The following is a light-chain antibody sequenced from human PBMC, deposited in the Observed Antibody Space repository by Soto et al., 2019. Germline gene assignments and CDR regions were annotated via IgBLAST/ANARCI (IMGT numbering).Light chain of an antibody. V-gene: IGKV1-5*03. Sequence: DIQMTQSPSTLSASVGDRVTITCRASQSISSWLAWYQQKPGKAPKLLSYKASSLESGVPSRFSGSGSGTEFTLTISSLQPDDFATYYCQQYNSYSRTFGQGNKVEI. J-gene: IGKJ1*01. CDR3: QQYNSYSRT. CDR1: QSISSW. CDR2: KAS.